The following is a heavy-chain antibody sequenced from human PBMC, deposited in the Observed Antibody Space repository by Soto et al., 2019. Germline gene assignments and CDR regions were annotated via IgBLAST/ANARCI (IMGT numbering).Heavy chain of an antibody. CDR1: GFNLTGHF. Sequence: SVEGSCKAFGFNLTGHFIHWVRQAPGKGLEWMGYINPNSGATSDAQRFQGRVPMTSDTSIRTAYMDLSNLRSDDTAVYDCARGGGTILAPLPWGTGTLGTV. CDR3: ARGGGTILAPLP. CDR2: INPNSGAT. D-gene: IGHD3-3*01. J-gene: IGHJ5*02. V-gene: IGHV1-2*02.